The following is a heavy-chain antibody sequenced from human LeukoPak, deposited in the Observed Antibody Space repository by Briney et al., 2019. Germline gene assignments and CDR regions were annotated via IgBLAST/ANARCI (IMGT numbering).Heavy chain of an antibody. J-gene: IGHJ4*02. CDR2: IYGGDAA. Sequence: GGSLRLSCAASGINVSSNHMTWIRQAPGKGLEWVSLIYGGDAAYYAESVRGRFMISRDNLKNTLFLQMSSPRVEDTAVYYCVTSTGQQFIPYDYWGQGTHVTVSS. D-gene: IGHD6-13*01. CDR3: VTSTGQQFIPYDY. CDR1: GINVSSNH. V-gene: IGHV3-66*02.